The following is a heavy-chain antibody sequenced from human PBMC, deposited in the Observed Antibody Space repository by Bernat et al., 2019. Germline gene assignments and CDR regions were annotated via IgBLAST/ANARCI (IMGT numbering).Heavy chain of an antibody. CDR3: AHRGPGGIIFDY. CDR2: IYWDDDK. J-gene: IGHJ4*02. CDR1: GFSLSTSGVG. Sequence: QITLKESGPTLVKPTQTLTLTCTFSGFSLSTSGVGVGWIRQPPGKALEWLALIYWDDDKRYSPSLKSRLTITKDTSKNQVVLTMTNMDHVDTATYYCAHRGPGGIIFDYWGQGTLVTVSS. V-gene: IGHV2-5*02.